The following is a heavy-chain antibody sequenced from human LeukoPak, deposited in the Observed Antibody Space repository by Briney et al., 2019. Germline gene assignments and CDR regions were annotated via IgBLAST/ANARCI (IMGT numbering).Heavy chain of an antibody. CDR2: IYYSGST. V-gene: IGHV4-59*01. J-gene: IGHJ5*02. D-gene: IGHD6-25*01. CDR1: GGSISSYY. Sequence: SETLSLTCTVSGGSISSYYWSWIRQPPGKGLEWIGYIYYSGSTNYNPTLKSRVTISVATSKNQFSLKLSSVTAADTAVYHCARDAAFGSWASFDPWGQGTLVTVSS. CDR3: ARDAAFGSWASFDP.